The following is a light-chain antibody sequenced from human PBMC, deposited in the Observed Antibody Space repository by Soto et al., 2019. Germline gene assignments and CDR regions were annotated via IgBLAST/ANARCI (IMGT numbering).Light chain of an antibody. CDR1: QSVSSY. Sequence: VMTQSPGTLSLSPGESATLSCRASQSVSSYLAWYQQKPGQAPSLLIYGAFTRATGIPARFSGTGSGTEFTLTISSLQSEDFALYYCQQYNDWPLTFGQGTKVDIK. CDR2: GAF. CDR3: QQYNDWPLT. V-gene: IGKV3-15*01. J-gene: IGKJ1*01.